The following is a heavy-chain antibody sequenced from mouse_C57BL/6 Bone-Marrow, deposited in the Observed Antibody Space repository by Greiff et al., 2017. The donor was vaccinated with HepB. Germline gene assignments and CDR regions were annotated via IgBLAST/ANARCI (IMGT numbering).Heavy chain of an antibody. CDR1: GYTFTSYW. V-gene: IGHV1-69*01. D-gene: IGHD1-1*01. CDR2: IDPSYSYT. J-gene: IGHJ2*01. Sequence: QVQLQQPGAELVMPGASVKLSCKASGYTFTSYWMHWVKQRPGQGLEWIGEIDPSYSYTNYNQKFKGKSTLTVDKSSSTAYMQLSSLTSEDSAVYYCAREDTTVVADFDYWGQGTTLTVSS. CDR3: AREDTTVVADFDY.